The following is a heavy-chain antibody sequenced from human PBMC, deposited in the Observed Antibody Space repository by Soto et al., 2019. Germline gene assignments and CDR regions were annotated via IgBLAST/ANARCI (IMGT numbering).Heavy chain of an antibody. CDR2: INHSGST. Sequence: SETLSLTCAVYGGSFSGYYWSWIRQPPGKGLEWIGEINHSGSTNYNPSLKSRVIISVDTSKNQFSLKLSSVTAADTAVYYCARGGYCSSTSCYTSWFDPWGQGTLVTVSS. V-gene: IGHV4-34*01. J-gene: IGHJ5*02. CDR1: GGSFSGYY. D-gene: IGHD2-2*02. CDR3: ARGGYCSSTSCYTSWFDP.